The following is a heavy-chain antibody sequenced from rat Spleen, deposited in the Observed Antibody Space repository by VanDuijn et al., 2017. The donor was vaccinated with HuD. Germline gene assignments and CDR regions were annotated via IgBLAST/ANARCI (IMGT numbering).Heavy chain of an antibody. D-gene: IGHD1-3*01. CDR1: GFSLTSYN. Sequence: QVQLKESGPGLVQPSQTLSLTCTVAGFSLTSYNVHWVRQPPGKGLEWMGVIWNTGGTRYNSALKSRLSISKDTSKSQVFLKMNSLQTEDTATYYCARETTVATDYWGQGVMVTVSS. CDR3: ARETTVATDY. V-gene: IGHV2-41*01. J-gene: IGHJ2*01. CDR2: IWNTGGT.